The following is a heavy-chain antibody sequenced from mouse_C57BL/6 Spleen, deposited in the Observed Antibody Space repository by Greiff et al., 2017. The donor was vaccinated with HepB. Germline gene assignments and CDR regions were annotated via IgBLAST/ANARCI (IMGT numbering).Heavy chain of an antibody. CDR1: GFTFSSYT. Sequence: DVKLQESGGGLVKPGGSLKLSCAASGFTFSSYTMSWVRQTPEKRLEWVATISGGGGNTYYPDSVKGRFTISRDNAKNTLYRQMSSLRSEDTALYYCARHPYAYFDYWGQGTTLTVSS. CDR3: ARHPYAYFDY. V-gene: IGHV5-9*01. J-gene: IGHJ2*01. CDR2: ISGGGGNT.